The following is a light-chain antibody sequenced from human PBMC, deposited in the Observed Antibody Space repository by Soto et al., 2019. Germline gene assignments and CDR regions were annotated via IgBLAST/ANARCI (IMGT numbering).Light chain of an antibody. J-gene: IGKJ1*01. CDR3: QEYNSYTWT. CDR1: QSIRNW. V-gene: IGKV1-5*01. CDR2: DAS. Sequence: DIQMTQSPPSLSASVGDRVAITCRASQSIRNWLAWYQQKPGKVPKLLIYDASSLASGVPSRFSGSGSGTEFTLTISSLQPDDFASFYCQEYNSYTWTFGQGTKVDI.